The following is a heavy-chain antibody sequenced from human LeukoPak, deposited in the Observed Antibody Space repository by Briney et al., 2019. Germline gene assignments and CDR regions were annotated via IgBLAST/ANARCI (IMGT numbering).Heavy chain of an antibody. CDR1: GFTFSSYS. Sequence: GGSLRLSCAASGFTFSSYSMNWVRQAPGKGLEWVSYISSSSSTIYYADSVKGRFTISRDNAKNSLYLQMNSLRAEDTAVYYCARGDPFDYWGQGTLVAVSS. CDR2: ISSSSSTI. CDR3: ARGDPFDY. V-gene: IGHV3-48*01. J-gene: IGHJ4*02.